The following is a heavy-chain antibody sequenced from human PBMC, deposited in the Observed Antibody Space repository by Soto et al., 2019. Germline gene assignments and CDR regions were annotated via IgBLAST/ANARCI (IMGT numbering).Heavy chain of an antibody. J-gene: IGHJ4*02. Sequence: PSQTLSLTCAISGDSVSSNSAAWNWIRQSPSRGLEWLGRTYYRSKWYSVYAVSVKSRATIKPDTSKNQFSLQLNNLRAEDTAVYYCAAYHTSTWNSDFDYWGQGALVTVSS. CDR1: GDSVSSNSAA. CDR2: TYYRSKWYS. CDR3: AAYHTSTWNSDFDY. D-gene: IGHD1-7*01. V-gene: IGHV6-1*01.